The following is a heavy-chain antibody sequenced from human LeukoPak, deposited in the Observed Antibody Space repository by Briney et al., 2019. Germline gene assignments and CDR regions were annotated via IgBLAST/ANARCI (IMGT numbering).Heavy chain of an antibody. Sequence: GASVKVSCKASGYTFTSYDINWVRQAPGQGLEWMGWINPNSGGTNYAQKFQGRVTMTRDTSISTAYMELSRLRSDDTAVYYCARSYPEYYYDSSGSFDIWGQGTMVTVSS. CDR3: ARSYPEYYYDSSGSFDI. V-gene: IGHV1-2*02. CDR2: INPNSGGT. D-gene: IGHD3-22*01. CDR1: GYTFTSYD. J-gene: IGHJ3*02.